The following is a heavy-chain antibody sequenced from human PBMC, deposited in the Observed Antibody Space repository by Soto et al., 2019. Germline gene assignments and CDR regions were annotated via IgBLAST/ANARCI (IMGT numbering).Heavy chain of an antibody. D-gene: IGHD1-7*01. V-gene: IGHV3-30-3*01. CDR1: GFTFSSYA. CDR2: ISYDGSNK. CDR3: AREEKLLSYFDY. Sequence: QVQLVESGGGVVQPGRSLRLSCAASGFTFSSYAMHWVRQAPGKGLEWVAVISYDGSNKYYADSVKGRFTISSDNSKNTLYLQMNSLRAEDTAVYYCAREEKLLSYFDYWGQGTLVTVSS. J-gene: IGHJ4*02.